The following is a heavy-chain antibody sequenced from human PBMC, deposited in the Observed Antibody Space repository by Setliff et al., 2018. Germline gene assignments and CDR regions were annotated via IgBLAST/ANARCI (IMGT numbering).Heavy chain of an antibody. J-gene: IGHJ4*02. CDR1: GGSISSYY. CDR2: IYYSGST. Sequence: SETLSLTCTVSGGSISSYYWSWIRQPPGKRLEWIGYIYYSGSTNYNPSLESRVTISVDTSKNQFSPRLSSVTAADTAVYYCARRETYYNFWSGYYAYWGQGTLVTVSS. CDR3: ARRETYYNFWSGYYAY. V-gene: IGHV4-59*12. D-gene: IGHD3-3*01.